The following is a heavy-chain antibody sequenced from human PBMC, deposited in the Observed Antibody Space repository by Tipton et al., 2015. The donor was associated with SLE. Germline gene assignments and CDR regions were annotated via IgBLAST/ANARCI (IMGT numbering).Heavy chain of an antibody. Sequence: QLVQSGPEVKQPGASVKVSCMASGYTFTGYYIHWVRQVPGQGLEWMGRINPNSGGTVYSQKFQDRVIMTRDTSITTAYLELGSLESDDTAIYYCALNFEGRGLWGQGTQVTVSS. CDR3: ALNFEGRGL. D-gene: IGHD3-10*01. CDR2: INPNSGGT. V-gene: IGHV1-2*06. J-gene: IGHJ4*02. CDR1: GYTFTGYY.